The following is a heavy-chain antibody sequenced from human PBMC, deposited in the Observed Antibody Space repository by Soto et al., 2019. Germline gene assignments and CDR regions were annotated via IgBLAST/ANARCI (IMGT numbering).Heavy chain of an antibody. J-gene: IGHJ4*02. D-gene: IGHD5-12*01. CDR1: GGSVTGGSSY. V-gene: IGHV4-61*01. Sequence: SKTLSLTCAVSGGSVTGGSSYWSWIRQPPDKGLEWIGYISHSGSTNYNASLKSRLTISVDTSKNQLSLKITSVTAADTAVYYCARSTGYDPTDYWGQGTLVTVSS. CDR3: ARSTGYDPTDY. CDR2: ISHSGST.